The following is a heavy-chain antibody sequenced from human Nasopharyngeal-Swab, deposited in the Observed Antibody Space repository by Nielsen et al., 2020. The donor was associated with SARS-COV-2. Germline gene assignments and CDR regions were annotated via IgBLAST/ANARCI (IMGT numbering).Heavy chain of an antibody. CDR2: IYYSGST. CDR3: ARATMIVVVIGAFDI. J-gene: IGHJ3*02. D-gene: IGHD3-22*01. Sequence: PGKGLEWIGCIYYSGSTYYNPSLKSRVTISVDTSKNQFSLKLSSVTAADTAVYYCARATMIVVVIGAFDIWGQGTMVTVSS. V-gene: IGHV4-31*02.